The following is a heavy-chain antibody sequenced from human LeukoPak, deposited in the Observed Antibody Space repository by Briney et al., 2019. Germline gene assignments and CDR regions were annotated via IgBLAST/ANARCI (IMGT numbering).Heavy chain of an antibody. D-gene: IGHD5-24*01. J-gene: IGHJ5*02. CDR1: GGTFSSYA. CDR2: IIPIFGTA. Sequence: SVKVSCKASGGTFSSYAISWVRQAPGQGLEWMGGIIPIFGTANYAQKFQGRVTITADESTSTAYMELSSLRSEDTAVYYCARDREMATNFPNWFNPWGQGTLVTVSS. V-gene: IGHV1-69*13. CDR3: ARDREMATNFPNWFNP.